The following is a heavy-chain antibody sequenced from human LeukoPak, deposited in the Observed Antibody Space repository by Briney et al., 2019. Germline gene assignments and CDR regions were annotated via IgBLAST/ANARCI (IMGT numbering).Heavy chain of an antibody. CDR2: ISGSSDDT. CDR3: AKSRPHYSRSGVYYSLFDY. D-gene: IGHD3-22*01. Sequence: PGGSLRLSCAASGFAFSSYAMSWVRQAPGKGLEWVSAISGSSDDTFYADSVKGRFTISRDNSKNTLFLQMNSLRAEDTALYYCAKSRPHYSRSGVYYSLFDYWGQGTLVTVSS. J-gene: IGHJ4*02. V-gene: IGHV3-23*01. CDR1: GFAFSSYA.